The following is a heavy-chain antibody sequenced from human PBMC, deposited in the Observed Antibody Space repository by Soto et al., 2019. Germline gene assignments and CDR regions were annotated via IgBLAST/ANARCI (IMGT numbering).Heavy chain of an antibody. CDR2: ISGSGGST. CDR3: AKAEGYDCSGYYLPVAN. D-gene: IGHD3-22*01. Sequence: PGGSLRLSCVASGFTLRTSGMHWVRQAPGKGLEWVSSISGSGGSTYYADSVKGRFIISRDNSKSTLYLQMNSLRAEDTAVYYCAKAEGYDCSGYYLPVANWSHAILVTVSS. CDR1: GFTLRTSG. V-gene: IGHV3-23*01. J-gene: IGHJ4*01.